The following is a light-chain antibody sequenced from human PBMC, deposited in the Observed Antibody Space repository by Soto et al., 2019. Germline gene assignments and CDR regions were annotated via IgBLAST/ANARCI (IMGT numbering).Light chain of an antibody. CDR3: QQLKSNLIT. V-gene: IGKV1-9*01. CDR1: QVINRV. CDR2: AAS. J-gene: IGKJ5*01. Sequence: DIQMTQSPSFLSASVGYRVTITCRSSQVINRVLAWYQQKPGKAPKLLIYAASTLQSGVPSRFSGSGSGTEFTLTISSLQPEDFATYYCQQLKSNLITFGQGTRLEIK.